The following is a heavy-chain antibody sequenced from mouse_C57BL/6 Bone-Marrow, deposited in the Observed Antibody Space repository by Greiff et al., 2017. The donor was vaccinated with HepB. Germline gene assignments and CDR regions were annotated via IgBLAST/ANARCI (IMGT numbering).Heavy chain of an antibody. Sequence: VKLMESGAELARPGASVKLSCKASGYTFTSYGISWVKQRTGQGLEWIGEIYPRSGNTYYNEKFKGKATLTADKSSSTAYMELRSLTSEDSAVYFCARERGYYYGSSPFYWGQGTTLTVSS. D-gene: IGHD1-1*01. CDR3: ARERGYYYGSSPFY. V-gene: IGHV1-81*01. J-gene: IGHJ2*01. CDR2: IYPRSGNT. CDR1: GYTFTSYG.